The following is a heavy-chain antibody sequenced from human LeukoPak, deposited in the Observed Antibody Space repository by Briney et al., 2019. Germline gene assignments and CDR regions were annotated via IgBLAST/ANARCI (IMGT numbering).Heavy chain of an antibody. V-gene: IGHV1-69*13. J-gene: IGHJ5*02. D-gene: IGHD4-11*01. Sequence: GASVKVSCKASGGTFSSYAISWVRQAPGQGLEWMGGIIPIFGTANYAQKFQGRVTITADESTSTAYMELSSLRSEDTAVYYCARDPSSTVTTSQRLSDNWFDPWGQGTLVTVSS. CDR2: IIPIFGTA. CDR3: ARDPSSTVTTSQRLSDNWFDP. CDR1: GGTFSSYA.